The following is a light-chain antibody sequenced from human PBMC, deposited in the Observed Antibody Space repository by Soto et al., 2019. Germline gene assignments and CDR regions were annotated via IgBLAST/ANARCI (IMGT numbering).Light chain of an antibody. Sequence: EIMLTQSPGTLSLSPGERATLSCRASQSVSSSSLAWYQQKPGQAPRLLIYGASSRATGIPDRFSGSGSGTDFTLTISRLEPEDFAVYYCQQYGSSLRTFGPGTKVDIK. CDR2: GAS. CDR1: QSVSSSS. J-gene: IGKJ3*01. CDR3: QQYGSSLRT. V-gene: IGKV3-20*01.